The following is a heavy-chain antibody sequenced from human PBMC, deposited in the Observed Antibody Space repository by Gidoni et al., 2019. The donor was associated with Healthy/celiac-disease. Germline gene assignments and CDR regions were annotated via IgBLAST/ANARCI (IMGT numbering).Heavy chain of an antibody. CDR2: INHSVST. CDR3: AGSPDIVVVVAATRALDY. V-gene: IGHV4-34*01. J-gene: IGHJ4*02. D-gene: IGHD2-15*01. Sequence: QVQLQQWGAGLLKPSETLSLTCAVYGGSFSGYYWSWIRQPPGKGLEWIGEINHSVSTNYNPSLKSRVTISVDTSKNQFSLKLSSVTAADTAVYYCAGSPDIVVVVAATRALDYWGQGTLVTVSS. CDR1: GGSFSGYY.